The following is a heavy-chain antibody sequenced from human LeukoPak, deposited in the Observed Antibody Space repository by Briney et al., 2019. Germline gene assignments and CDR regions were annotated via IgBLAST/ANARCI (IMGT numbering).Heavy chain of an antibody. CDR3: ARVSHYDSSGYRPLDAFDI. Sequence: SETLSLTCAVYGGSFSGYYWSWIRQPPGKGLEWIGEINHSGSTNCNPSLRSRVTISVDTSKNQFSLKLSSVTAADTAVYYCARVSHYDSSGYRPLDAFDIWGQGTMVTVSS. D-gene: IGHD3-22*01. CDR1: GGSFSGYY. CDR2: INHSGST. V-gene: IGHV4-34*01. J-gene: IGHJ3*02.